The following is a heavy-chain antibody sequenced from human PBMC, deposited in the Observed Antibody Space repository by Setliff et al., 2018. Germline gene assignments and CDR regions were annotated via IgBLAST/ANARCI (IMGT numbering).Heavy chain of an antibody. Sequence: PSETLSLTCAVYGGSFSGYYWSWIRQPPGKGLEWIGSIYHSGSTAFNPSLNSRVTMPLDKSTNQFSLKLYSVTATDTAVYFCARARITHYCMDVWATGTTVTVSS. CDR2: IYHSGST. CDR1: GGSFSGYY. J-gene: IGHJ6*03. CDR3: ARARITHYCMDV. V-gene: IGHV4-34*01. D-gene: IGHD3-10*01.